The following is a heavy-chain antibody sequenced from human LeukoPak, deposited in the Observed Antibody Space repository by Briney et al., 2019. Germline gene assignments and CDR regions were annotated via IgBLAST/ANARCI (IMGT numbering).Heavy chain of an antibody. D-gene: IGHD3-16*02. CDR3: AKGLRLGELSSGFDY. J-gene: IGHJ4*02. Sequence: GGSLRLSCAASGFTFSNTWMAWVRQAPGKGLEWVSGISNSGGSAYYADSVKGRFTISRDNSRNTLYLQMNSLRAEDTAVYYCAKGLRLGELSSGFDYWGQGTLVTVSS. V-gene: IGHV3-23*01. CDR2: ISNSGGSA. CDR1: GFTFSNTW.